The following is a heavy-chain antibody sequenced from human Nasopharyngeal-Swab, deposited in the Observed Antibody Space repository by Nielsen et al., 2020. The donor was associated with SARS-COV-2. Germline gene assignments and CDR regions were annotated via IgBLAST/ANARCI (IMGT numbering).Heavy chain of an antibody. V-gene: IGHV3-7*01. CDR2: IKQDGSEK. Sequence: WIRRPPGKGLEWVANIKQDGSEKYYVDSVKGRFTISRDNAKNSLYLQMNSLRAEDTAVYYCASVHSSSWYFDYWGQGTLVTVSS. CDR3: ASVHSSSWYFDY. J-gene: IGHJ4*02. D-gene: IGHD6-13*01.